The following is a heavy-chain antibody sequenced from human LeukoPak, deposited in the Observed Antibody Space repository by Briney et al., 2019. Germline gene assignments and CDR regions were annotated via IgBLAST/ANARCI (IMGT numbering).Heavy chain of an antibody. CDR2: VYYTGTT. V-gene: IGHV4-59*01. CDR3: VRMKGYDILTGPNYSYFYMDV. J-gene: IGHJ6*03. D-gene: IGHD3-9*01. CDR1: GGSIRSYH. Sequence: SETLSLTCSISGGSIRSYHWGWIRQSPGKGLEYIGLVYYTGTTDYNPSRRSRVTISPNTSNNQFSLRLGSVTAADTAVYYCVRMKGYDILTGPNYSYFYMDVWGKGTTVIVSS.